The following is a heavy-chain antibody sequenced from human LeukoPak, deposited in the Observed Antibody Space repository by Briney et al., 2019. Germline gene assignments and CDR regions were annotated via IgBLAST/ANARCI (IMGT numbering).Heavy chain of an antibody. Sequence: GGSLRLSCAASGFTFSGYWMNWVRQTPEKGLEWVATIKQDGSEIYYVDSVKGRFTISRDNAGNSLYLQMNSLRANDTAVYYCARDKIVGPTTLDYWGQGTLVTVSS. J-gene: IGHJ4*02. CDR2: IKQDGSEI. CDR3: ARDKIVGPTTLDY. D-gene: IGHD1-26*01. CDR1: GFTFSGYW. V-gene: IGHV3-7*01.